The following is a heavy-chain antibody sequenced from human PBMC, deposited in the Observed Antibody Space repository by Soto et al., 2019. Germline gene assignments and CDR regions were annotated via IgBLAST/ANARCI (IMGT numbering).Heavy chain of an antibody. CDR3: ASGTFGGVVLAH. Sequence: PSETLSLTCTVSSASFSKYYWSWIRQPPGKGLEWIGYIYFNGNTNYNPSLKRRVTISIDTSKKQISLNLTSVTDADTAVYYCASGTFGGVVLAHWGQGNLVTVSS. D-gene: IGHD3-16*01. CDR2: IYFNGNT. J-gene: IGHJ4*02. V-gene: IGHV4-59*01. CDR1: SASFSKYY.